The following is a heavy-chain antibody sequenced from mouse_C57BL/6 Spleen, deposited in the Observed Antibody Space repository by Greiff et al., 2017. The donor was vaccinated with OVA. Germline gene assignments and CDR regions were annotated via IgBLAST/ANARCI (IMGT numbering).Heavy chain of an antibody. CDR1: GYTFTDYN. V-gene: IGHV1-18*01. J-gene: IGHJ4*01. CDR3: ARIYYDYYYAMDY. D-gene: IGHD2-4*01. CDR2: INPNNGGT. Sequence: EVKLMESGPELVKPGASVKIPCKASGYTFTDYNMDWVKQSHGKSLEWIGDINPNNGGTIYNQKFKGKATLTVDKSSSTAYMELRSLTSEDTAVYYCARIYYDYYYAMDYWGQGTSVTVSS.